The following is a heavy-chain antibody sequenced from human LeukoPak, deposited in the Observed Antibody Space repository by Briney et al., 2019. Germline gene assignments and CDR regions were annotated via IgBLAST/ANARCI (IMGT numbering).Heavy chain of an antibody. D-gene: IGHD2-2*01. Sequence: PGRSLRLSCAASGFTFSSYAMHWVRQAPGKGLEWVAVISYDGSNKYYADSVKGRFTISRDNSKNTLYLQMNSLRAEDTAVYYCARGGNGIVVVPAARLGAFDIWGQGTMVTVSS. CDR2: ISYDGSNK. J-gene: IGHJ3*02. V-gene: IGHV3-30-3*01. CDR3: ARGGNGIVVVPAARLGAFDI. CDR1: GFTFSSYA.